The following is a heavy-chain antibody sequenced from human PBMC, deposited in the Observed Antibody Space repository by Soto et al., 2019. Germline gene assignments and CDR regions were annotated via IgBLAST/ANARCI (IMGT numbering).Heavy chain of an antibody. V-gene: IGHV1-69*01. CDR1: GGSFRRHA. Sequence: QVQLMQSGPEVKTPGSSVKVSCRASGGSFRRHAISWVRQAPGQGREWMGGIIPVFDTANYAQKFQRRLTVTADESTNTAYMDLTSLTSEDTAVYYCARDPAPTVTTLGYGLDVWGQGTTVTV. CDR3: ARDPAPTVTTLGYGLDV. J-gene: IGHJ6*02. D-gene: IGHD4-17*01. CDR2: IIPVFDTA.